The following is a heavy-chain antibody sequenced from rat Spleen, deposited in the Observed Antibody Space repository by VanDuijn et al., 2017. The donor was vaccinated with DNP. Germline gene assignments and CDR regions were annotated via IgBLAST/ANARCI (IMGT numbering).Heavy chain of an antibody. D-gene: IGHD1-12*02. J-gene: IGHJ3*01. CDR3: ATVHYYDGTRFAY. CDR1: RITFSDHN. V-gene: IGHV5-7*01. CDR2: LSYNGGTP. Sequence: EVQLVESGGGLVQPGRSLKLSCAVSRITFSDHNMAWVRQAPKKGLEWVATLSYNGGTPYYRDSVKGRFTISRDNAKSTLYLQINNLRSEDTATYYCATVHYYDGTRFAYWGQGTLVTVSS.